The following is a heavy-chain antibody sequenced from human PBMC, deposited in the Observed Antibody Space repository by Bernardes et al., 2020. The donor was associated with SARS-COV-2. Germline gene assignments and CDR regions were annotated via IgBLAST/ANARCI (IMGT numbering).Heavy chain of an antibody. CDR1: GNSLTELY. D-gene: IGHD3-10*01. V-gene: IGHV1-24*01. CDR3: ARDSGPTDVRAFEI. Sequence: ASVKVSCKVSGNSLTELYIHWVRQAPGKGLEWMGGVDPEEGETIYSQKFQGRVTMTEDTSTDTAFMELSSLRSEDTAVYYCARDSGPTDVRAFEIWGRGTLVTVSS. CDR2: VDPEEGET. J-gene: IGHJ3*02.